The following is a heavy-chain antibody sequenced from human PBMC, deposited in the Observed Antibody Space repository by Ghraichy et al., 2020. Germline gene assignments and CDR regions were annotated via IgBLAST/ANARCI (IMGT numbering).Heavy chain of an antibody. CDR3: ARGVEGSSVYFDD. J-gene: IGHJ4*02. V-gene: IGHV1-2*04. CDR2: INPNIGGP. Sequence: GWINPNIGGPNYAQKFQGWVTMTRDTSISTAYMELNRLTSDDTAVYFCARGVEGSSVYFDDWGQGTLVTVSS. D-gene: IGHD2-15*01.